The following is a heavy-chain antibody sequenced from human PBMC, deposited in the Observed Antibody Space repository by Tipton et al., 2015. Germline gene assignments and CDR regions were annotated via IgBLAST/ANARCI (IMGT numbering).Heavy chain of an antibody. CDR2: ISYNGST. V-gene: IGHV4-30-4*02. J-gene: IGHJ5*01. CDR1: GGSFSDYY. CDR3: ARGGGDDYIWGSSRFDS. D-gene: IGHD3-16*02. Sequence: TLSLTCAVYGGSFSDYYWSWIRQPPGKGLEWIGHISYNGSTCCNPSLKSRLTTSIDTSKNQFSLNLTSVTAADTAMYYCARGGGDDYIWGSSRFDSWGQGILVTVSS.